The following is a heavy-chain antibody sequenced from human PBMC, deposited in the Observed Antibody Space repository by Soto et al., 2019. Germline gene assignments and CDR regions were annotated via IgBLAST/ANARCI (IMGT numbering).Heavy chain of an antibody. CDR1: GGSISSYY. V-gene: IGHV4-59*01. CDR3: ARGCSGGSCYYYYYAMDF. CDR2: IYYTGST. Sequence: SETLSLTCTVSGGSISSYYWSWIRPPPGKGLEWLGYIYYTGSTNYNSSLKSRVTISVDTSKNRFSLKLSSVTAADTAMYYCARGCSGGSCYYYYYAMDFWGQGTTVTVSS. D-gene: IGHD2-15*01. J-gene: IGHJ6*02.